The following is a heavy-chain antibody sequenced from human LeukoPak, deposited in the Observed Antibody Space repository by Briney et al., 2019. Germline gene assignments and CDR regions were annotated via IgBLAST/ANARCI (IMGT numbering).Heavy chain of an antibody. CDR2: ITSSSSSI. CDR3: ARVSTCSGGSCLGS. V-gene: IGHV3-48*04. J-gene: IGHJ5*02. CDR1: GFTFSTYA. Sequence: GGSLRLSCAASGFTFSTYAMDWVRQAPGKGLEWVSYITSSSSSIFYADSVRGRFTISRDNAKNTLYLQMNSLGVDDSAVYYCARVSTCSGGSCLGSWGQGTLVTVSS. D-gene: IGHD2-15*01.